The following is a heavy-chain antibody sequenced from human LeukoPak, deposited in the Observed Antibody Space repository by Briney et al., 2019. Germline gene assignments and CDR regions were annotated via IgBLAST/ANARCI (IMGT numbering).Heavy chain of an antibody. D-gene: IGHD3-22*01. J-gene: IGHJ5*02. CDR3: ASLYDSSGYYLENWFDP. V-gene: IGHV3-48*03. Sequence: PGGSLRLSCAASGFTFSSYEMNWVRQAPGKGLEWVSYISSSGSTIYYADSVKGRFTISRDNAKNSLYLQMNSLRAEDTAVYHCASLYDSSGYYLENWFDPWGQGTLVTVSS. CDR1: GFTFSSYE. CDR2: ISSSGSTI.